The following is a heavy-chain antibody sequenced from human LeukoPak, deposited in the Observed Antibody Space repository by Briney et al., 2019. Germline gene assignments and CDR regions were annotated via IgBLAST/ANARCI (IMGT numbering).Heavy chain of an antibody. V-gene: IGHV3-23*01. J-gene: IGHJ4*02. Sequence: PGGSLRLSCAVSGFTFNNYVMSWVRQAPGKGLEWVSTISGSGGSTYYADCVKGRFTISRDNSKNTLYLQMNSLRAEDTAVYYCAKFYSSGWYWLDYWGQGTLVTVSS. CDR2: ISGSGGST. CDR3: AKFYSSGWYWLDY. CDR1: GFTFNNYV. D-gene: IGHD6-19*01.